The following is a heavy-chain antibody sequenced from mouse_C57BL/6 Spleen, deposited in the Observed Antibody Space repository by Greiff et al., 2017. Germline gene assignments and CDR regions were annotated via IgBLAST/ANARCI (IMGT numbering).Heavy chain of an antibody. CDR1: GYAFSSSW. CDR3: ARWNSDYYAMDY. V-gene: IGHV1-82*01. Sequence: QVQLQQSGPELVKPGASVKISCKASGYAFSSSWMNWVKQRPGKGLEWIGGIYPGDGDTNYNGKFKGKATLTADKSSSTAYMQLSSLTSEDSAVYFCARWNSDYYAMDYWGQGTSVTVSS. CDR2: IYPGDGDT. J-gene: IGHJ4*01. D-gene: IGHD3-1*01.